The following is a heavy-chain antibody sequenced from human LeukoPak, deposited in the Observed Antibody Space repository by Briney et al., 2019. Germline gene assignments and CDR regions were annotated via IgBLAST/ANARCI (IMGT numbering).Heavy chain of an antibody. Sequence: GGSLRLPCAASGFTFSSYGMHWVRQAPGKGLEWVAVISYDGSNKYYADSVKGRFTISRDNSKNTLYLQMNSLRAEDTAVYYCAKLAVSSSWYGGDYWGQGTLVTVSS. CDR1: GFTFSSYG. CDR2: ISYDGSNK. D-gene: IGHD6-13*01. CDR3: AKLAVSSSWYGGDY. J-gene: IGHJ4*02. V-gene: IGHV3-30*18.